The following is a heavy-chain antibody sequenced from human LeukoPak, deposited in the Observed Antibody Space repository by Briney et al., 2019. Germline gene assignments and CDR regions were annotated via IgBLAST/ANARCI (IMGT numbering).Heavy chain of an antibody. CDR3: AKDHATYDFLTGYPAY. Sequence: GGSLRLSCAASGFTFSSSGMHWVRQAPGKGLEWVAFIRFDGSDIYYGDSVKGRFTISRDNSKNTLYLHLNSLRGEDTAVYYCAKDHATYDFLTGYPAYLGQGIPVIVSS. D-gene: IGHD3-9*01. CDR2: IRFDGSDI. CDR1: GFTFSSSG. J-gene: IGHJ4*02. V-gene: IGHV3-30*02.